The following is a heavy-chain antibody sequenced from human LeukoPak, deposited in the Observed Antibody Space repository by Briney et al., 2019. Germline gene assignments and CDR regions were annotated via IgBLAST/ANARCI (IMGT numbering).Heavy chain of an antibody. CDR2: ILNDGSTT. J-gene: IGHJ4*02. Sequence: GGSLRLSCVASGFTFSTYGMYWVPQAPGKGLVGLAVILNDGSTTFYADSVRGRFTISRDNSMNTLFLQMNSLRAEDTAVYYCRGYCYQSSGYYRDYWGQGTLVTVSS. D-gene: IGHD3-22*01. CDR1: GFTFSTYG. V-gene: IGHV3-30*03. CDR3: RGYCYQSSGYYRDY.